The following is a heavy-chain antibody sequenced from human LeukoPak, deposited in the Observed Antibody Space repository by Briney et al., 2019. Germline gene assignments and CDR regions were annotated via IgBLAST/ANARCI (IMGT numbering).Heavy chain of an antibody. V-gene: IGHV5-51*01. CDR3: ARGRHSGSYSFDY. Sequence: GESLKISCKGSGYSFTSYWIDWVRQMPGKGLEWMGIIYPGDSDTRYSPSFQGQVTISADKSISTAYLQWSSLKTSDTAMYYCARGRHSGSYSFDYWGQGTLVTVSS. CDR2: IYPGDSDT. CDR1: GYSFTSYW. J-gene: IGHJ4*02. D-gene: IGHD1-26*01.